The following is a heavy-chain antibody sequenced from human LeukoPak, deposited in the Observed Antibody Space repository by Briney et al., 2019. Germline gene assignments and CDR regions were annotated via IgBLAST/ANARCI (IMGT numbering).Heavy chain of an antibody. CDR1: GFTFSSYG. CDR2: IRYDGSNK. V-gene: IGHV3-30*02. CDR3: ARVYYYDSSGYLNPFDY. Sequence: GGSLRLSCVASGFTFSSYGMHWVRQAPGKGLEWVAFIRYDGSNKYYADSAKGRFTISRDNSKNTLYLQMNSLRAEDTGVYYCARVYYYDSSGYLNPFDYWGQGTLVTVSS. J-gene: IGHJ4*02. D-gene: IGHD3-22*01.